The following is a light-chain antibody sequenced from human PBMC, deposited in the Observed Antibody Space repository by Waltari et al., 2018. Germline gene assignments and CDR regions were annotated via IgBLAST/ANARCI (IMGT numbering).Light chain of an antibody. CDR2: DAS. V-gene: IGKV1-33*01. J-gene: IGKJ2*01. CDR1: QDVTTS. CDR3: QHYHTLPYT. Sequence: DIQMTQSPSSLSAAVGDRVPITCQTTQDVTTSVSWFQKKPGKAPQLLIYDASTLQSGVPSRFSGSGSGTSFSFTITSLQPEDSATYYCQHYHTLPYTFGRGTKLQIK.